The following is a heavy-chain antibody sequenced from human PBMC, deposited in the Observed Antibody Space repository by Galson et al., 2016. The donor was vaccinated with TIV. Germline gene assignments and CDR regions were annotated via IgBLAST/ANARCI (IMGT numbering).Heavy chain of an antibody. V-gene: IGHV1-69*13. CDR3: AKCRNTAMDTYYYYYGLDV. D-gene: IGHD5-18*01. CDR2: IIPLFGEA. Sequence: SVKVSCKASGGAFSSFVVTWVRQAPGQGLEWMGGIIPLFGEAHYAQKFQGRVTISADESTSTVYMELRSLRSGDTAVDYCAKCRNTAMDTYYYYYGLDVWGQGTTVTVSS. CDR1: GGAFSSFV. J-gene: IGHJ6*02.